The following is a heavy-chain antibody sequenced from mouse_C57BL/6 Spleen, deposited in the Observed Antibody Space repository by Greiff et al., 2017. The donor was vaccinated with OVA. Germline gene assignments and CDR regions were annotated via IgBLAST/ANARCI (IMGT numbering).Heavy chain of an antibody. V-gene: IGHV5-4*01. J-gene: IGHJ2*01. CDR1: GFTFSSYA. D-gene: IGHD2-3*01. CDR2: ISDGGSYT. Sequence: EVKLQESGGGLVKPGGSLKLSCAASGFTFSSYAMSWVRQTPEKRLEWVATISDGGSYTYYPDNVKGRFTISRDNAKNNLYLQMSHLKSEDTAMYYCARDGDGYFDYWGQGTTLTVSS. CDR3: ARDGDGYFDY.